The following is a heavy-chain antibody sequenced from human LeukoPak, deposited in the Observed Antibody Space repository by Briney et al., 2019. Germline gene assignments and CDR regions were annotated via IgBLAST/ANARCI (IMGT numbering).Heavy chain of an antibody. Sequence: GGSLRLSCAASGFTFSSYWMHWVRQAPGKGLVWVSRINSDGSSTSYADSVKGRFTISRDNAKNTLYLQMNSLRAEDTAVHYCARDRYCSSTSCPTGDDAFDIWGQGTMVTVSS. CDR3: ARDRYCSSTSCPTGDDAFDI. CDR1: GFTFSSYW. D-gene: IGHD2-2*01. J-gene: IGHJ3*02. V-gene: IGHV3-74*01. CDR2: INSDGSST.